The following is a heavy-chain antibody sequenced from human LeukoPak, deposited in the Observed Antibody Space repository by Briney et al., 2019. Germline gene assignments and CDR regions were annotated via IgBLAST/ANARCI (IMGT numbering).Heavy chain of an antibody. Sequence: PGGSLRLSCAASGFTFSSYGMHWVRQAPGKGLEWVAMTSFDGSYKNYADSVKGRFTISRDNSKNRLYLQMNSLRAEDTAVHYCAKEFSGYLASFEYWGQGTLVTVSS. V-gene: IGHV3-30*18. CDR1: GFTFSSYG. CDR3: AKEFSGYLASFEY. CDR2: TSFDGSYK. D-gene: IGHD3-22*01. J-gene: IGHJ4*02.